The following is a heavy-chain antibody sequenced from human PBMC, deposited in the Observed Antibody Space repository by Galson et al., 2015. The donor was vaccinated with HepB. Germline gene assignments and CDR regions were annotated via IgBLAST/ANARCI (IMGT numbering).Heavy chain of an antibody. Sequence: QSGAEVKKPGESLKISCKGSGTSLVSYWIGWVRQMPGKGLEWMGIVYLDDSDTRYSPSFEGQVTISADKSTSTAYLQWNSLTASDTAMYYCARHITVTGTYWHVDLWGRGTLITVSS. D-gene: IGHD1-7*01. J-gene: IGHJ2*01. CDR2: VYLDDSDT. V-gene: IGHV5-51*01. CDR1: GTSLVSYW. CDR3: ARHITVTGTYWHVDL.